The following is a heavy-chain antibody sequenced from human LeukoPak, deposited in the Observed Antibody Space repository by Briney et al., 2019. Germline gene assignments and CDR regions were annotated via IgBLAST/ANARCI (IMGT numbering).Heavy chain of an antibody. CDR2: IRQDGENR. CDR1: GFIFDNYY. J-gene: IGHJ4*02. CDR3: AKVRWDNSGWYYLDT. Sequence: GGSLRLSCEASGFIFDNYYMYWVRQAPGKGLEWVAHIRQDGENRVYIDSVKGRFTISRDNSKSTLHLQMNSLRAEDTAVYYCAKVRWDNSGWYYLDTWGQGTLLTVSS. D-gene: IGHD6-19*01. V-gene: IGHV3-30*02.